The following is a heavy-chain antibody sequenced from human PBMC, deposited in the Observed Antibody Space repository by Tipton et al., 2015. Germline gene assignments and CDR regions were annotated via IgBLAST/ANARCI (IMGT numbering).Heavy chain of an antibody. CDR3: ARLVGVGSYYFDY. V-gene: IGHV3-53*01. Sequence: GSLRLSCAASGFTVSSNYMSWVRQAPGKGLEWVSVIYSGGSTYYADSVKGRFTISRDNSKNTLYLQMNSLRAEDTAVYYCARLVGVGSYYFDYWGQGTLVTVSS. CDR2: IYSGGST. J-gene: IGHJ4*02. D-gene: IGHD2-15*01. CDR1: GFTVSSNY.